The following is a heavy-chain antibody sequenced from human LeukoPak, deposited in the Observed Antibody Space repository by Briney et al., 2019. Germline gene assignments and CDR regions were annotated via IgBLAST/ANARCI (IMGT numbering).Heavy chain of an antibody. CDR3: ARGDIVEIPIDY. CDR2: INSDGSST. V-gene: IGHV3-74*01. CDR1: GFTFSSYW. Sequence: HPGGSLRLSCAASGFTFSSYWMHWVRQAPGKGLVWVSRINSDGSSTSYADSVKGRFTISRDNAKNTLYLQMNSLRAEDTAVYNCARGDIVEIPIDYWGQGTLVTVSS. D-gene: IGHD5-24*01. J-gene: IGHJ4*02.